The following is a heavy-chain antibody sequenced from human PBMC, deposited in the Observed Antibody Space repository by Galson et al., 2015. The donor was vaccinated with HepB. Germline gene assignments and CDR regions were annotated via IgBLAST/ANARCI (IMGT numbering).Heavy chain of an antibody. CDR1: GFSLSTSGMC. CDR2: IDWDDDK. D-gene: IGHD3-22*01. J-gene: IGHJ4*02. CDR3: ARIYVPRNYYDSSGYHY. V-gene: IGHV2-70*11. Sequence: PALVKPTPPLTLTCTFSGFSLSTSGMCVSWIRQPPGKALEWLARIDWDDDKYYSTSLKTRLTISKDTSKNQVVLTMTNMDPVDTATYYCARIYVPRNYYDSSGYHYWGQGTLVTVSS.